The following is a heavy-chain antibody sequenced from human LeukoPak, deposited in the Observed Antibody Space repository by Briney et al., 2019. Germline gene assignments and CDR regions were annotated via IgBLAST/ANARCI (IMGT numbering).Heavy chain of an antibody. CDR1: GGTFSSDA. J-gene: IGHJ4*02. V-gene: IGHV1-69*05. Sequence: SVKVSCKASGGTFSSDAISWVRQAPGQGLEWMGRIIPIFGTANYAQKFQGRVTITTDESTSTAYMELSSLRSEDTAVYYCARPSYYDSSGYNFDYWGQGTLVTVSS. CDR2: IIPIFGTA. D-gene: IGHD3-22*01. CDR3: ARPSYYDSSGYNFDY.